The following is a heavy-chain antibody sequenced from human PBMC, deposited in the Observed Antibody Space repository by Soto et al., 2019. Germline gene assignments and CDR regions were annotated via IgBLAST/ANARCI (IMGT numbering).Heavy chain of an antibody. CDR1: GYTFSTYD. D-gene: IGHD1-26*01. CDR3: ARVAGSPDY. J-gene: IGHJ4*02. V-gene: IGHV1-8*01. Sequence: QVQLVQSGPEVKKPGASVKVSCKASGYTFSTYDFNWVRQAPGQGLVWMGWLNPKSGMTGSAQKFQGRVTMTRDSTISTVYMELSSLRSEDTAVYYCARVAGSPDYWGQGTLVTVSS. CDR2: LNPKSGMT.